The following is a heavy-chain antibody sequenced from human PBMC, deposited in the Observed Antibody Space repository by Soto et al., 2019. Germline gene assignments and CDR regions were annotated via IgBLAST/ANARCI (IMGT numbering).Heavy chain of an antibody. D-gene: IGHD2-2*01. J-gene: IGHJ6*02. Sequence: GGSLRLSCAGSGFTLSDFYMSWVRQAPGKGLEWISYISSSGSLRYYADSVKGRFTISRDNANNSLYLQMNSLRVEDTAVYYCVIDLLPQRETVYMDVWGPGNTVTV. CDR3: VIDLLPQRETVYMDV. CDR1: GFTLSDFY. CDR2: ISSSGSLR. V-gene: IGHV3-11*01.